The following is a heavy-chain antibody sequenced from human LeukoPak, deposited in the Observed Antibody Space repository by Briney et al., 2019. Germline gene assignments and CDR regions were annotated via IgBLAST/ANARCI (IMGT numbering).Heavy chain of an antibody. CDR3: ARRDQRNWFDP. CDR2: IYHSGST. D-gene: IGHD2-2*01. J-gene: IGHJ5*02. CDR1: GYSISSGYY. V-gene: IGHV4-38-2*01. Sequence: PSETLSLTCAVSGYSISSGYYWGWLRQPPGKGLEWIGNIYHSGSTYYNPSLKSRVTISLDTSKNQFSLKLSSETAADTAMYYCARRDQRNWFDPWGQGTLVTVSS.